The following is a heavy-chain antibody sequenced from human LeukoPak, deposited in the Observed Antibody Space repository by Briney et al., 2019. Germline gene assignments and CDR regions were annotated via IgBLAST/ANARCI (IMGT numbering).Heavy chain of an antibody. Sequence: ASVKVSCKASGYTFISYGISWVRQAPGQGLEWMGWISAYNGNTNYTQKIQGKVTMTTDTSTSTAYMELRSLRSDDTAVYYCAGSSYDFWSLNDRYYYYGMDVWGQGTTVTVSS. D-gene: IGHD3-3*01. CDR2: ISAYNGNT. CDR3: AGSSYDFWSLNDRYYYYGMDV. CDR1: GYTFISYG. J-gene: IGHJ6*02. V-gene: IGHV1-18*01.